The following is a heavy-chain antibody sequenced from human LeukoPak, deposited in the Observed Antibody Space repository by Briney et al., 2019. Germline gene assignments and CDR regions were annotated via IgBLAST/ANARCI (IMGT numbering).Heavy chain of an antibody. CDR2: IYYSGST. J-gene: IGHJ3*02. V-gene: IGHV4-59*01. Sequence: SETLSLTCTVSGGSISSYYWSWIRQPPGKGLEWIGYIYYSGSTNYNPSLKSRVTISVDTSKNQFSLKLSSVTAADTAVYYCARDQDDAFDIWAKGQWSPSLQ. CDR3: ARDQDDAFDI. CDR1: GGSISSYY.